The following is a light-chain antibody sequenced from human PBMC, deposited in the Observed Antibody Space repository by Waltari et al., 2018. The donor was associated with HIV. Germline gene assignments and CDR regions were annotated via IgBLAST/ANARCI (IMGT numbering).Light chain of an antibody. CDR2: KNF. Sequence: QSFLTQPPSASGTPGQTVTISCSGRSSNIANDNLYWYQQLPGMTPKLLIYKNFLRPSGVPDRFAASKSGTSASLTISGLRSADEADYYCVGWDSSLSAYVFGAGTKVAVL. CDR1: SSNIANDN. CDR3: VGWDSSLSAYV. J-gene: IGLJ1*01. V-gene: IGLV1-47*01.